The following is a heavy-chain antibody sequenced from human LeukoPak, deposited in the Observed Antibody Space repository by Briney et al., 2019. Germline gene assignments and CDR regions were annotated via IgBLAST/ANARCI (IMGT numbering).Heavy chain of an antibody. CDR2: IKQDGSQK. Sequence: GGSLKLSCAASGFIFSSYWMSWVRQAPGKGLEWVANIKQDGSQKYYVDSVKGRFTISRDNAKNSLYLQMNCLRAEDTAVYYCAGGYWNFGLWGRGTQVTVSS. J-gene: IGHJ2*01. CDR3: AGGYWNFGL. CDR1: GFIFSSYW. V-gene: IGHV3-7*01.